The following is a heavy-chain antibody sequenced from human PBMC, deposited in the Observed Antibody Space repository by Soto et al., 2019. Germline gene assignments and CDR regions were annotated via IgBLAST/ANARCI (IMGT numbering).Heavy chain of an antibody. J-gene: IGHJ4*02. CDR3: ARHVRGYSYGYVYFDY. CDR2: VYYSGTT. V-gene: IGHV4-59*08. Sequence: QVQLQESGPGLVKPSETLSLTCTVSGGSMTGDYWSWIRQPPGKGLEWIGYVYYSGTTNYNPSLKSRVTLSVVTSKKQSSLKLSSVTAADTAVYYCARHVRGYSYGYVYFDYWGQGTLVTVSS. D-gene: IGHD5-18*01. CDR1: GGSMTGDY.